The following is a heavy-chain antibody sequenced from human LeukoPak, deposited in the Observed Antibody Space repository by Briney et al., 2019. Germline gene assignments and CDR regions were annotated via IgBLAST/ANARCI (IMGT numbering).Heavy chain of an antibody. V-gene: IGHV1-69*13. CDR3: ARSLSIAGGAFDI. Sequence: SVKVSCKASGGTFSSYAISWVRQAPGQGLEWMGGIIPIFGTANYAQKFQGRVTITADESTSTAYMELSSLRSEDTAVYYCARSLSIAGGAFDIWGQGTMVTVSS. D-gene: IGHD2-15*01. CDR1: GGTFSSYA. J-gene: IGHJ3*02. CDR2: IIPIFGTA.